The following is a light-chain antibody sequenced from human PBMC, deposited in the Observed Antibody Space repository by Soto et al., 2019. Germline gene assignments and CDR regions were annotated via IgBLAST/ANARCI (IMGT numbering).Light chain of an antibody. CDR1: QSVSTR. CDR3: QQYSVYWT. V-gene: IGKV1-5*02. Sequence: DILMVQCPSTLAGSVGDRVTIICRASQSVSTRLAWYQQKPGKAPKVLIYDASSWAGGVPSRFTGSGSGTEFTLTINSLQPDDFATYYCQQYSVYWTFGQGTKADIK. J-gene: IGKJ1*01. CDR2: DAS.